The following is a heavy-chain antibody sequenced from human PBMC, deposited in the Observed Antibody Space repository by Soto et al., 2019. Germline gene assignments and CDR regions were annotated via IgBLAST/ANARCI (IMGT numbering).Heavy chain of an antibody. Sequence: ASVKVSCKASGYTFTSYYMHWVRQAPGQGLEWMGIINPSGGSTTYAQKFQGRVTMTRDTSTSTVYMELSSLRSEDTAVYYCARAGGRRITMIVVVSRMDVWGQGTTVTVSS. CDR1: GYTFTSYY. CDR3: ARAGGRRITMIVVVSRMDV. CDR2: INPSGGST. D-gene: IGHD3-22*01. V-gene: IGHV1-46*01. J-gene: IGHJ6*02.